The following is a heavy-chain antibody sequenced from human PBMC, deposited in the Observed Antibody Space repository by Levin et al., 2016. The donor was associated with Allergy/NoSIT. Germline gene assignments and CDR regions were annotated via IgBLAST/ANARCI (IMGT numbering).Heavy chain of an antibody. V-gene: IGHV3-33*05. Sequence: VRQAPGKGLEWVAVVSPDGSDKYYADSLKGRFTISRDNSRNTHYLQMNNLRAEDTAVYYCVRLETRGAPKFDYWGQGTLVTVSS. D-gene: IGHD1-1*01. CDR3: VRLETRGAPKFDY. J-gene: IGHJ4*02. CDR2: VSPDGSDK.